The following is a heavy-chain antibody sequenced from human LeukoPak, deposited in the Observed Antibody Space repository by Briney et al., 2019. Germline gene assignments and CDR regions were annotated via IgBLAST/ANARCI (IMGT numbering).Heavy chain of an antibody. CDR3: ARVPALVREYYFDY. CDR1: GFTVSSNY. Sequence: GGSLRLSCAASGFTVSSNYMSWVRQAPGKGLEWVSVIYSGGSTYYADSVKGRFTISRDNSKNTLYLQMNSLRAEDTAVYYCARVPALVREYYFDYWGQGTLVTVSS. CDR2: IYSGGST. D-gene: IGHD1-14*01. J-gene: IGHJ4*02. V-gene: IGHV3-53*01.